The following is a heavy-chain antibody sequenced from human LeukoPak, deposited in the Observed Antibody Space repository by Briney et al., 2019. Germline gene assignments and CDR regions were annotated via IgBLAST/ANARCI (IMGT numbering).Heavy chain of an antibody. V-gene: IGHV3-7*01. CDR1: GFTFSSYW. Sequence: GGSLRLSCAASGFTFSSYWMSWVRQAPGKGLEWVANINQDGSEKYYVGSVEGRFTISRDNAKNSLYLQMNSLRAEDTAVYYCARSADTGTVDYWGQGTLVTVSS. CDR2: INQDGSEK. D-gene: IGHD2-8*02. J-gene: IGHJ4*02. CDR3: ARSADTGTVDY.